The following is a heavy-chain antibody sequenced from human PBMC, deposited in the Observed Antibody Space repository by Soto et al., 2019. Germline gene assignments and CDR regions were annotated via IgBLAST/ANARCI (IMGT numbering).Heavy chain of an antibody. D-gene: IGHD1-26*01. CDR3: ARLVGADLHFDC. J-gene: IGHJ4*02. V-gene: IGHV4-39*01. CDR2: IYYNDNT. CDR1: GGSISGSPYY. Sequence: SETLSLTCTVSGGSISGSPYYWGWVRQPPGEGLEWIGTIYYNDNTYYNPSLRGRVTMSVDTSKNQFSLKLTSVTAADTAVYYCARLVGADLHFDCWGQGTRVTVSS.